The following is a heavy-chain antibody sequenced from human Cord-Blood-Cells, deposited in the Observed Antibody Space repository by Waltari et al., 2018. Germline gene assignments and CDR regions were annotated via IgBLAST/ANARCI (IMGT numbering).Heavy chain of an antibody. CDR1: GYTFTSYD. Sequence: QVQLVQSGAEVKKPGASVKVSCKASGYTFTSYDINWVRQATGQGLEWMGWMKPNSGNTGYAQKFQGRVTITRNTSISTAYMGLSSLRSEDTAVYYCARLGDTILGTLDYWGQGTLVTVSS. CDR3: ARLGDTILGTLDY. CDR2: MKPNSGNT. J-gene: IGHJ4*02. D-gene: IGHD7-27*01. V-gene: IGHV1-8*03.